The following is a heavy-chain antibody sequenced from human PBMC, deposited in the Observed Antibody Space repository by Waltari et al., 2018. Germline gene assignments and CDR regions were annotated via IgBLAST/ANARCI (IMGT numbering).Heavy chain of an antibody. J-gene: IGHJ4*02. CDR3: AHSLNYYGSGSFDY. CDR2: VYWNDDK. Sequence: QITLKESGPTLVKPTQTLTLTCTFSGFSLSTSGVGVGWIRQPPGKALEWLALVYWNDDKRYSPSLKSRLTITKDTSKNQVVLTMTNMDPVDTATYYCAHSLNYYGSGSFDYWGQGTLVTVSS. CDR1: GFSLSTSGVG. D-gene: IGHD3-10*01. V-gene: IGHV2-5*01.